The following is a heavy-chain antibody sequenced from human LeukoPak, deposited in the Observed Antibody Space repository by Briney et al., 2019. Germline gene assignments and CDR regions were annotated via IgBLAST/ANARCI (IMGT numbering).Heavy chain of an antibody. D-gene: IGHD2-15*01. J-gene: IGHJ4*02. CDR1: GFTFSSYS. V-gene: IGHV3-21*01. CDR2: ISSSRSYT. Sequence: GGSPRLSCAGSGFTFSSYSMNWVRQAPGKGLEWVSSISSSRSYTYYADSVKGRFTISRDNAKNSLYLQMNSLRAEDTAVYYCARVSPKAAFDYWGQGTLVTVSS. CDR3: ARVSPKAAFDY.